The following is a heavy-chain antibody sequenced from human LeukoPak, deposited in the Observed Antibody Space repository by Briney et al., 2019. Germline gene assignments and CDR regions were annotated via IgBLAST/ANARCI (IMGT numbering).Heavy chain of an antibody. CDR2: ISNSGGDT. CDR1: GFTFSSYP. D-gene: IGHD2-15*01. Sequence: PGGSLRLSCAASGFTFSSYPMSWVRQAPGKGLEWVAAISNSGGDTFYSDSGKGRFTIARDNSKNTLYLQMNSLRVDDTAVYYCAQQLGYCSGGTCYFTYWGQGTLVTVSS. CDR3: AQQLGYCSGGTCYFTY. V-gene: IGHV3-23*01. J-gene: IGHJ1*01.